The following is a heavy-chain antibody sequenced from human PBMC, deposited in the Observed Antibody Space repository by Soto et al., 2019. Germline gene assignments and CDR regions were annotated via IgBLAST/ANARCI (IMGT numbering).Heavy chain of an antibody. CDR3: ARDRVPKSSGFFPFDY. D-gene: IGHD3-22*01. CDR2: ISAFNGKT. J-gene: IGHJ4*01. CDR1: GYTCNIYG. V-gene: IGHV1-18*01. Sequence: QIPLVQSGAEVKKPGASVKVSCQASGYTCNIYGINWVRQAPGQGLEWMGWISAFNGKTNYAQNVQGRVTMTTDTSTSTAYVELRSLRSDDTAVYYCARDRVPKSSGFFPFDYWGHGTLVTVSS.